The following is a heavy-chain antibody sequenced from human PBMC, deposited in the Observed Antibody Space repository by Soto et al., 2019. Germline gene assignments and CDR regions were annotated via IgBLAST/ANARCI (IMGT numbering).Heavy chain of an antibody. Sequence: EVQLVESGGGLVKPGGSLRLSCAASGFTFSSYSMNWVRQAPGKGLEWVSSISSSSSYIYYADSVKGRFTISRDNAKNSLYLQMNSLRAEDTAVYYCARGYCSGGSCGGAPSWFYPWGQGTLVTVSS. CDR3: ARGYCSGGSCGGAPSWFYP. J-gene: IGHJ5*02. CDR2: ISSSSSYI. V-gene: IGHV3-21*01. CDR1: GFTFSSYS. D-gene: IGHD2-15*01.